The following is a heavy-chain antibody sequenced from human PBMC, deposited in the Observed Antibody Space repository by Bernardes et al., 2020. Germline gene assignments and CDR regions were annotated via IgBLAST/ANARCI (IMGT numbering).Heavy chain of an antibody. D-gene: IGHD3-22*01. CDR1: GYTLTELS. CDR2: FDPEDGET. CDR3: ATEMNRKYYYDSSGYSPFDY. Sequence: ASVKVSCKVSGYTLTELSMHWVRQAPGKGLEWMGGFDPEDGETIYAQKFQGRVTMTEDTSTDTAYMELSSLRSEDTAVYYCATEMNRKYYYDSSGYSPFDYWSQGTLVTVSS. V-gene: IGHV1-24*01. J-gene: IGHJ4*02.